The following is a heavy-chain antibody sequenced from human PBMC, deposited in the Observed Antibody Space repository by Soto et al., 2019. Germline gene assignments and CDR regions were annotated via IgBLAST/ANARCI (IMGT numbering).Heavy chain of an antibody. Sequence: GGSVKVSCKASGGTFNNSSISWVRQAPGQGLEWMGGIIPIFGTANYAQKFQGRVTITADESTSTAYMELSSLRSEDTAVYYCARHDCISTSCYYYYYYGMDVWGQGTTVTVSS. CDR3: ARHDCISTSCYYYYYYGMDV. D-gene: IGHD2-2*01. J-gene: IGHJ6*02. V-gene: IGHV1-69*01. CDR1: GGTFNNSS. CDR2: IIPIFGTA.